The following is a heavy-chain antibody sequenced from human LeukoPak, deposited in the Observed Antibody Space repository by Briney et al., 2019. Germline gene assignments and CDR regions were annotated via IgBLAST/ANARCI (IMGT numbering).Heavy chain of an antibody. J-gene: IGHJ4*02. CDR3: ARGFDSRNSGFPQNDY. CDR2: INHSGST. CDR1: GGSFSGYY. Sequence: SETLSLTCAVYGGSFSGYYWSWIRQPPRKGLEWIGEINHSGSTNYNPSLKSRVTISVDASKNQFSLKLSSVTAADTAVYYCARGFDSRNSGFPQNDYWGQGTLVTVSS. V-gene: IGHV4-34*01. D-gene: IGHD4-23*01.